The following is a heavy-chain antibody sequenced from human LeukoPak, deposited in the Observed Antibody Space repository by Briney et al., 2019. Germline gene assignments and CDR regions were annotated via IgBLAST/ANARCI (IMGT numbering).Heavy chain of an antibody. CDR3: AKDQHYYDSSGYYPIY. J-gene: IGHJ4*02. D-gene: IGHD3-22*01. V-gene: IGHV3-30*18. Sequence: PGRSLRLSCAASGFTFSSYGMHWARQAPGKGLEWVAFISYDGSNKYYADSVKGRFTISRDNSQNTLYLQMNSLRAEDTTVYYCAKDQHYYDSSGYYPIYWGQGTLVTVSS. CDR2: ISYDGSNK. CDR1: GFTFSSYG.